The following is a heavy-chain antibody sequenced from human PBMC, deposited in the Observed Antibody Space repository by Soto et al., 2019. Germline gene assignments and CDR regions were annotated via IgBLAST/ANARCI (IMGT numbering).Heavy chain of an antibody. D-gene: IGHD3-16*01. J-gene: IGHJ1*01. V-gene: IGHV1-69*01. CDR1: GNTFSRYA. CDR2: ITPIFGNA. Sequence: QVQLVQSGAEVKEPGSSVKVSCTASGNTFSRYALSWVRQAPGQGFEWMGGITPIFGNADYAQKFMGRLTITADPSTSTAYMELTGLRSDATAVYYCARLEAGSPQDRNGFWGHWCQGTLVIVSS. CDR3: ARLEAGSPQDRNGFWGH.